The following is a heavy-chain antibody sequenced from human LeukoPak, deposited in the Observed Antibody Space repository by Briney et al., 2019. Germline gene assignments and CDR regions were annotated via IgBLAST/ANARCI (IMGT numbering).Heavy chain of an antibody. D-gene: IGHD2-15*01. CDR3: ARNDSSAYDY. Sequence: ASVTVSYKPSGYTFTNYGISWVRQAPGQGLEWMGWISAYNGYAKYAQNVQGRVTMTTDTSTSTAYMDLRSLRSDDTAVYYCARNDSSAYDYWGQGTLVTVSS. J-gene: IGHJ4*02. V-gene: IGHV1-18*01. CDR1: GYTFTNYG. CDR2: ISAYNGYA.